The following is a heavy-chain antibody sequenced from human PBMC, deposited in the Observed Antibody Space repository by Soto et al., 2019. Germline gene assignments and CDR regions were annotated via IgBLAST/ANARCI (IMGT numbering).Heavy chain of an antibody. D-gene: IGHD2-2*02. V-gene: IGHV1-18*01. CDR1: GYTFTSYG. CDR3: ARDIVVVPAAIVSGYYYYGMDV. Sequence: ASVKVSCKASGYTFTSYGISWVRRAPGQGLEWMGWISAYNGNTNYAQKLQGGVTMTTDTSTSTAYMELRSLRSDDTAVYYCARDIVVVPAAIVSGYYYYGMDVWGQGTTVTVSS. CDR2: ISAYNGNT. J-gene: IGHJ6*02.